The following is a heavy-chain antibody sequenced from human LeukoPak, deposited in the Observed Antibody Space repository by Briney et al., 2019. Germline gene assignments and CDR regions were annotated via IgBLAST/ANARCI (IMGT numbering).Heavy chain of an antibody. V-gene: IGHV1-18*01. J-gene: IGHJ6*02. Sequence: ASVKVSCKASGYIFTSYGISWVRQAPGQGLEWMGWISAYNGNTNYAQMLQGRVTMTTDTSTSTAYMELRSLRSDDTAVYYCARDPYSSGWYSIDYYYGMDVWGQGTTVTVSS. D-gene: IGHD6-19*01. CDR1: GYIFTSYG. CDR2: ISAYNGNT. CDR3: ARDPYSSGWYSIDYYYGMDV.